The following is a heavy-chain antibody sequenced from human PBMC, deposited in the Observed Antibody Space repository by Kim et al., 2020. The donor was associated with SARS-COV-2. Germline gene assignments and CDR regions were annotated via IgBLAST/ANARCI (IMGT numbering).Heavy chain of an antibody. CDR3: ARRSGSYSNDY. V-gene: IGHV4-31*03. J-gene: IGHJ4*02. D-gene: IGHD1-26*01. Sequence: SETLSLTCTVSGDSITDNGYYWSWFRQHPGEGLEYVGYIYYSGATYYNPSLKGRVTISVDTSKNQFSLEVRSVTAADTVVYYCARRSGSYSNDYWGQGIL. CDR1: GDSITDNGYY. CDR2: IYYSGAT.